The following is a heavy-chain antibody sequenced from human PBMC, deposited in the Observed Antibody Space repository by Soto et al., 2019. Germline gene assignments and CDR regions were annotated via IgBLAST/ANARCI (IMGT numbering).Heavy chain of an antibody. CDR2: ISHTGST. Sequence: SETLSLTGAVSGGSITSGNSYSWSWIRQPPGKGLEWIGSISHTGSTSYNPSLKSRLTMSVDKSKNQFSLRLSSVTAADMAVYYCARAVAPYFGTWFDPLGQGILVPVSS. D-gene: IGHD3-10*01. CDR3: ARAVAPYFGTWFDP. J-gene: IGHJ5*02. CDR1: GGSITSGNSYS. V-gene: IGHV4-30-2*01.